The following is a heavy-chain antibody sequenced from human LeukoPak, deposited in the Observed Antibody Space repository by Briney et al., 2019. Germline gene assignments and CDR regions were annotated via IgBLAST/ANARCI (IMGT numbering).Heavy chain of an antibody. D-gene: IGHD6-19*01. CDR2: INSDGTTT. CDR1: GFTFSTYW. J-gene: IGHJ4*02. CDR3: ARAGWYRWDY. V-gene: IGHV3-74*01. Sequence: PGGSLRLSCTASGFTFSTYWVHWVRQAPGKGLEWVSRINSDGTTTNYADSVKGRFTISRDNAKNTLYLQMNTLRVEDTAVYYCARAGWYRWDYWGQGTLVTVSS.